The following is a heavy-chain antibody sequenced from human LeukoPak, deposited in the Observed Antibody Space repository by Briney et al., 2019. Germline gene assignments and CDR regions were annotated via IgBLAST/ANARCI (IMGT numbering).Heavy chain of an antibody. CDR1: GGSISSYY. D-gene: IGHD3-10*01. CDR3: ARSAHLPRGGAYYYMDV. Sequence: PSETLSLTCTVSGGSISSYYWSWIRQPPGKGLEWIGYIYYSGSTNYNPSLKSRVTISVDTSKNQFSLKLSSVTAADTAVYYCARSAHLPRGGAYYYMDVWGKGTTVTISS. CDR2: IYYSGST. J-gene: IGHJ6*03. V-gene: IGHV4-59*08.